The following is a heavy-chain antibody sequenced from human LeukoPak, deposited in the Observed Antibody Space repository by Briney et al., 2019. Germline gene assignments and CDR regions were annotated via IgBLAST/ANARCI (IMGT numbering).Heavy chain of an antibody. J-gene: IGHJ6*02. CDR2: INHNGNVN. D-gene: IGHD3-16*01. CDR1: GFTVSSNY. V-gene: IGHV3-7*03. CDR3: ARGGGLDV. Sequence: GGSLRLSCAASGFTVSSNYMSWVRQAPGKGLEWVASINHNGNVNYYVDSVKGRFTISRDNAKNSLYLQMSNLRAEDTAVYFCARGGGLDVWGQGATVTVSS.